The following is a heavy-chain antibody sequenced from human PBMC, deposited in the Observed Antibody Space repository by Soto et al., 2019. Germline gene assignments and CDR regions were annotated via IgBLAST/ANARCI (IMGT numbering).Heavy chain of an antibody. J-gene: IGHJ2*01. V-gene: IGHV4-34*01. CDR3: ARIHGGLPGYWYFDV. D-gene: IGHD2-21*02. CDR2: INHGGST. CDR1: YY. Sequence: YYWSWIRQPPGKGLEWIGEINHGGSTNHNPSLMSRVALSVDTSKNQFSLKLSSVTAADTAVYYCARIHGGLPGYWYFDVWGRGTLVTVSS.